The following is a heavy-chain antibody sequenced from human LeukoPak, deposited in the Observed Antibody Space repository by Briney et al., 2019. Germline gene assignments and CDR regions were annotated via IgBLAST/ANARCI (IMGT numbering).Heavy chain of an antibody. D-gene: IGHD6-19*01. J-gene: IGHJ6*03. CDR3: ARGVSQWLVPYYYYHMDV. CDR2: INHSGST. Sequence: SETLSLTCAVYGGSFSGYYWSWIRQPPGKGLEWIGEINHSGSTNYNPSLKSRVTISVDTSKNQFSLKLSSVTAADTAVYYCARGVSQWLVPYYYYHMDVWGKGTTVTISS. V-gene: IGHV4-34*01. CDR1: GGSFSGYY.